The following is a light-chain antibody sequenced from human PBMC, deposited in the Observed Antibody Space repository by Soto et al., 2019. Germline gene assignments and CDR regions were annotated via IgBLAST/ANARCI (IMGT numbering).Light chain of an antibody. CDR3: QQYYSTPYT. CDR2: WAS. Sequence: DIVMTQSPDSLAVSLGERATINCRSSQSVLYSSNKKNYLAWYPQKPGQPPKVLIYWASTRESGVPDRFSGSGSGTDFTLSITSLQAEDVAVYYCQQYYSTPYTFGQGTKLEIK. CDR1: QSVLYSSNKKNY. J-gene: IGKJ2*01. V-gene: IGKV4-1*01.